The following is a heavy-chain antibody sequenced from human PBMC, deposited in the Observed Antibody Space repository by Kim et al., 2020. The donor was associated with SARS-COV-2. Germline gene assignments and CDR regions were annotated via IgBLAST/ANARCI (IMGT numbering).Heavy chain of an antibody. CDR2: TATYDVNT. CDR1: GFTFSSYA. Sequence: GGSLRLSCAASGFTFSSYAMTWVRQAPGKGLEWVSSTATYDVNTYYAASVKGRFTISRDSSKNMLYLQMNSLRAEDTAIYYCAKPFKPVNSETSFVAFDSWGLGTLVTVSS. J-gene: IGHJ4*02. CDR3: AKPFKPVNSETSFVAFDS. D-gene: IGHD1-26*01. V-gene: IGHV3-23*01.